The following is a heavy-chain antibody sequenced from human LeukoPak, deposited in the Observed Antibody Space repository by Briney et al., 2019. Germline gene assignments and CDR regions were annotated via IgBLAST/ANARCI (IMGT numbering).Heavy chain of an antibody. CDR2: ISGSGGTR. CDR1: GFTFSSYG. Sequence: PGGSLRLSCAASGFTFSSYGMHWVRQAPGKGLEWVAVISGSGGTRYYADSVKGRFTISRDNSKNTLSLQMNSLRAEDTAVYYCAKGDTPDYWGQGTLVTVSP. CDR3: AKGDTPDY. V-gene: IGHV3-23*01. J-gene: IGHJ4*02.